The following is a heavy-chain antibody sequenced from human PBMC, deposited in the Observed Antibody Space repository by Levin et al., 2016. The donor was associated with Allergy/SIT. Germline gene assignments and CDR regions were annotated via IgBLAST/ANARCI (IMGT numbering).Heavy chain of an antibody. CDR3: ANHLYESGKYGLGLDH. V-gene: IGHV3-23*01. CDR2: IFGDGDTT. Sequence: GGSLRLSCAASGFTFSSYAMTWVRQAPGKGLEWVSTIFGDGDTTYYADSVKGRFTISRDNSKNTLFLQLNSLRAEDTAVYYCANHLYESGKYGLGLDHWGQGTLVTVSS. D-gene: IGHD3-22*01. CDR1: GFTFSSYA. J-gene: IGHJ4*02.